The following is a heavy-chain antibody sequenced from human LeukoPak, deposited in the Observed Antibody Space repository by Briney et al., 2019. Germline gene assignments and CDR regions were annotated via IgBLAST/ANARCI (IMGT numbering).Heavy chain of an antibody. Sequence: SETLSLTCTVSAASISSFYWSWIRQSAGKGLEWIGRIYLGGSTNYNPSLRSRVTISLDTSKNQFSLNLRSVSAADTAIYYCARDLRSGSPEYWGPGTLVTVSS. V-gene: IGHV4-4*07. CDR2: IYLGGST. CDR1: AASISSFY. D-gene: IGHD5-12*01. CDR3: ARDLRSGSPEY. J-gene: IGHJ4*02.